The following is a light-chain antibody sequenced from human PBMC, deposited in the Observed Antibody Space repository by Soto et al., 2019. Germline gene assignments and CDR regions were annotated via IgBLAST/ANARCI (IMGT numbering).Light chain of an antibody. Sequence: EIVLTPSPATLSSFPGDRVTLSCRASQYINTRLAWYQQQPGQAPRLLIYGASTRATAVPDRFSGSGSGTDFTLTITSLQSDDFAVYFCQQYSDWPITFGQGTRLEIK. V-gene: IGKV3-15*01. J-gene: IGKJ5*01. CDR2: GAS. CDR3: QQYSDWPIT. CDR1: QYINTR.